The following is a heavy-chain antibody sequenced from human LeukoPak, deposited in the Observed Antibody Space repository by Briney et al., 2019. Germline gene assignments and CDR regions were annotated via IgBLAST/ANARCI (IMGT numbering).Heavy chain of an antibody. CDR1: GYTFTSYG. D-gene: IGHD3-9*01. Sequence: SVKVSCKASGYTFTSYGISWVRQAPGQGLEWMGGIIPIFGTANYAQKFQGRVTITADESTSTAYKELSSLRSEDTAVYYCARAPSPYDILTGYYKPSFDYWGQGTLVTVSS. J-gene: IGHJ4*02. V-gene: IGHV1-69*13. CDR3: ARAPSPYDILTGYYKPSFDY. CDR2: IIPIFGTA.